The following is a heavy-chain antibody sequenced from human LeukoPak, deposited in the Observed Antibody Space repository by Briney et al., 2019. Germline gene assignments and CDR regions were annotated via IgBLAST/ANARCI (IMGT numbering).Heavy chain of an antibody. V-gene: IGHV3-9*01. CDR3: AKDCRAREIGGFDY. CDR2: ISWNSGSI. Sequence: PGGSLRLSCAASGFTFDDYAMHWVRQAPGKGLEWVSGISWNSGSIGYADSVKGRFTISRDNAKNSLYLQMNSLRAEDTALYYCAKDCRAREIGGFDYWGQGTLVTVSS. D-gene: IGHD3-10*01. J-gene: IGHJ4*02. CDR1: GFTFDDYA.